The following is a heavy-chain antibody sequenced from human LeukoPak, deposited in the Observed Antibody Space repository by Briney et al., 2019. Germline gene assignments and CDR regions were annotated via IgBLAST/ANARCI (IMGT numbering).Heavy chain of an antibody. Sequence: GASLRLSCAASGFTFNIHAMDWVRQAPGKGLEWVSSISGIGISIYYADSVKVLFTISRDNSKNTVYLQMTRLIAEDTAVYYCAKDMHGYDRPVDYWGRGTLVTVSS. D-gene: IGHD5-24*01. CDR3: AKDMHGYDRPVDY. CDR2: ISGIGISI. V-gene: IGHV3-23*01. J-gene: IGHJ4*02. CDR1: GFTFNIHA.